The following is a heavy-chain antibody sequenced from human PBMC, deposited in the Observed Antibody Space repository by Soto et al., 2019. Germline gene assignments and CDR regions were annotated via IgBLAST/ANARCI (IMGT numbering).Heavy chain of an antibody. CDR1: GDSFNNYP. J-gene: IGHJ4*02. CDR2: IIPALGTI. D-gene: IGHD6-19*01. Sequence: SVKVSCKASGDSFNNYPVTWVRQAPGQGLEWMGGIIPALGTINYAQKFEGRVILTADTSTNTAYMELSSLRPEDTAVYYCASSYGISWYGDYWGQGTLVTVSS. V-gene: IGHV1-69*06. CDR3: ASSYGISWYGDY.